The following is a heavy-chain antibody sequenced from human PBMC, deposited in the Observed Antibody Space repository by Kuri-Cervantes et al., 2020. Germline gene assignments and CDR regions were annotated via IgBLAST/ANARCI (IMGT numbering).Heavy chain of an antibody. CDR1: GGSISSSSYY. CDR3: ASLWLEWTFDY. D-gene: IGHD3-3*01. Sequence: SETLSLTCTVSGGSISSSSYYWGWIRQPPGKGLEWIVSIYYSGSTYYNPSLKSRVTISVDTSKNHFSLKLSSVTAADTAVYYCASLWLEWTFDYWGQGTLVTVSS. J-gene: IGHJ4*02. V-gene: IGHV4-39*01. CDR2: IYYSGST.